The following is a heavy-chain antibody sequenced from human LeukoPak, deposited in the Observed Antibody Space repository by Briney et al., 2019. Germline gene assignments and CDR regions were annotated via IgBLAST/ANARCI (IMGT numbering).Heavy chain of an antibody. CDR1: GGTFSSYA. Sequence: GSSVKVSCKASGGTFSSYAISWVQQAPGQGLEWMGGIIPIFGTANYAQKFQGRVTITTDESTSTAYMELSSLRSEDTAVYYCARGAESWELFTLFDYWGQGTLVTVSS. D-gene: IGHD1-26*01. J-gene: IGHJ4*02. V-gene: IGHV1-69*05. CDR2: IIPIFGTA. CDR3: ARGAESWELFTLFDY.